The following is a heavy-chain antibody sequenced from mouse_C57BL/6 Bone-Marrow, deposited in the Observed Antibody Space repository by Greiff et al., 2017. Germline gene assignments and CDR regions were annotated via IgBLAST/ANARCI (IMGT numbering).Heavy chain of an antibody. V-gene: IGHV5-6*01. D-gene: IGHD4-1*01. CDR1: GFTFSSYG. J-gene: IGHJ3*01. Sequence: EVQLVEPGGDLVKPGGSLKLSCAASGFTFSSYGMSWVRQTPDKRLEWVATISSGGSYTHYPDSVKGRFTISRDNAKNTLYLQMSSLKSKDSAMFYCATFRGTYWGQGPLVTVSA. CDR3: ATFRGTY. CDR2: ISSGGSYT.